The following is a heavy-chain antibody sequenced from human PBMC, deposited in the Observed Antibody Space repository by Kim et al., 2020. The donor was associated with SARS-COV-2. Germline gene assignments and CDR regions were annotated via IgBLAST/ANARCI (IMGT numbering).Heavy chain of an antibody. CDR1: GFTFSSYA. CDR3: AKDRVGDGYNLEDY. D-gene: IGHD5-12*01. J-gene: IGHJ4*02. Sequence: SLRLTLSASGFTFSSYATSWVPQAPVNGLEFHSTIIGSGITTYYADSVKGRFTISRDNSKNTLYLQLNSLRAEDTAVYYCAKDRVGDGYNLEDYWGQGTLVTVSS. CDR2: IIGSGITT. V-gene: IGHV3-23*01.